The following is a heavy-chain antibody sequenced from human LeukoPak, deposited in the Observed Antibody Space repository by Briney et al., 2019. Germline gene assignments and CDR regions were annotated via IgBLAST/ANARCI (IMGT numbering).Heavy chain of an antibody. Sequence: GGSLRLSCAASGFTFSSYAMHWVRQAPGKGLEWVAVISYDGSNKYYADSVKGRFTISRDNSKNTLYLQMNSLRAKDTAVYYCARGPYVSYYYMDVWGKGTTVTVSS. CDR2: ISYDGSNK. CDR1: GFTFSSYA. V-gene: IGHV3-30-3*01. CDR3: ARGPYVSYYYMDV. D-gene: IGHD3-16*01. J-gene: IGHJ6*03.